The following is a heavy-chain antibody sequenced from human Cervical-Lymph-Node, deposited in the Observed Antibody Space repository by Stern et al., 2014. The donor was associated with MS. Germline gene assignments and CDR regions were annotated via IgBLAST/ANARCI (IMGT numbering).Heavy chain of an antibody. V-gene: IGHV1-69*01. Sequence: DQLVESGAEVKKPGSSVKVSCKSSGDPSKNDPISWVRQAPGQGLEWMGGIIPILVTPNCAQKFQGRVTITADGSTGTVYMEISSLRSEDTAVYYCARQDAVAGLDYWGQGTLVTVSS. J-gene: IGHJ4*02. D-gene: IGHD6-19*01. CDR2: IIPILVTP. CDR1: GDPSKNDP. CDR3: ARQDAVAGLDY.